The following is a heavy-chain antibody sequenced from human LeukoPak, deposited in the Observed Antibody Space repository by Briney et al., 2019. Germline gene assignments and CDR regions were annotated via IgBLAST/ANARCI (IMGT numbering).Heavy chain of an antibody. D-gene: IGHD3-10*01. CDR3: ARGSWFGEGRAFDI. V-gene: IGHV3-23*01. CDR2: INGRGGST. CDR1: GFTFSNYA. J-gene: IGHJ3*02. Sequence: GGSLRLSCAASGFTFSNYAMSWVRQAPGKGLEWVSSINGRGGSTYYADSVKGRFTISRDNAKSSLYLQMNSLRAEDTAVYYCARGSWFGEGRAFDIWGQGTMVTVSS.